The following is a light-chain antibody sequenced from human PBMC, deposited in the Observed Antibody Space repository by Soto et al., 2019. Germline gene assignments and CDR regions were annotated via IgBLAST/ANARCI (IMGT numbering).Light chain of an antibody. CDR1: QGLYKY. Sequence: DIQMTQSPSSLSASVGDTVTITCRASQGLYKYLAWYQQKSGQVPKLLIYGVSTLQSGVPSRFSGSGSGTDFTLTISSLQPEDVATYYCQKYNNAPWTFGQGTKVEIK. V-gene: IGKV1-27*01. J-gene: IGKJ1*01. CDR3: QKYNNAPWT. CDR2: GVS.